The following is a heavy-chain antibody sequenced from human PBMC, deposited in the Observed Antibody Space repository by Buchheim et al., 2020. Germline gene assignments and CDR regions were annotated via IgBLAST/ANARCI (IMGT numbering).Heavy chain of an antibody. Sequence: QVQLVESGGGVVQPGRSLRLSCAASGFTFSSYGMHWVRQAPGKGLEWVAVIWYDGSNKYYADSVKGRLPISRDNSKNTLYLPMNSLSAQGTGVYYGATDLNCYDLLIDYWVYCYYYGMDVWGQGTT. J-gene: IGHJ6*02. D-gene: IGHD3-3*01. V-gene: IGHV3-33*01. CDR2: IWYDGSNK. CDR1: GFTFSSYG. CDR3: ATDLNCYDLLIDYWVYCYYYGMDV.